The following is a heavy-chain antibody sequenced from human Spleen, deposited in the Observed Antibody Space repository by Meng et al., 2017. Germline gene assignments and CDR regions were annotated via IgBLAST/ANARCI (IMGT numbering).Heavy chain of an antibody. D-gene: IGHD6-25*01. CDR3: ARDEDISAAGKLFGDY. V-gene: IGHV1-69*05. Sequence: QLGEAGVEVVKPGASVKVSCKATGSIFSNYVVGWVRQAPGQGLEWMGGINAVFGTTDYAQKFKGRVTITTDESTSTVYMELTRLTSEDTAVYYCARDEDISAAGKLFGDYWGQGTLVTVSS. J-gene: IGHJ4*02. CDR2: INAVFGTT. CDR1: GSIFSNYV.